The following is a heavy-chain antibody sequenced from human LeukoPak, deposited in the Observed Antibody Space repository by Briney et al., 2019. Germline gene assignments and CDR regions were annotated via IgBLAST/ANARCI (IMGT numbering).Heavy chain of an antibody. D-gene: IGHD3-22*01. J-gene: IGHJ4*02. CDR1: GGSISSSSYY. Sequence: PSETLSLTCTVSGGSISSSSYYWGWIRQPPGKGLEWIGSIYYSGSTYYNPSLKSRVTISVDTSKNQFSLKLSSVTAADTAVYYCARKPIVNSAWYYFDYWGQGTPVTVSS. CDR3: ARKPIVNSAWYYFDY. CDR2: IYYSGST. V-gene: IGHV4-39*01.